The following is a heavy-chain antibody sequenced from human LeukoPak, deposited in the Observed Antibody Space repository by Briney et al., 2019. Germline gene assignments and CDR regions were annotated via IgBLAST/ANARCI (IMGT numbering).Heavy chain of an antibody. D-gene: IGHD4-17*01. J-gene: IGHJ4*02. CDR2: ISYDGSNK. V-gene: IGHV3-30*04. CDR1: GFTFSNYA. Sequence: GRSLRLSCAASGFTFSNYAMHWVRQAPGKGLEWVAVISYDGSNKYYADSVKGRFTISRDNSKNTLYLQMNSLRAEDTAVYYCARERGDGALGWGQGTLVTVSS. CDR3: ARERGDGALG.